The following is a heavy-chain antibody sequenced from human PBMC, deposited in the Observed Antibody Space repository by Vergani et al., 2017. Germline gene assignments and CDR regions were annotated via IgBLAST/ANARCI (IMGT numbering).Heavy chain of an antibody. V-gene: IGHV4-59*01. CDR3: ARVPYSYGGMDV. CDR2: IYYSGST. Sequence: QVQLQESGPGLVKPPETLSLTCTVSGGSISSYYWSWIRQPPGKGLEWIGYIYYSGSTNYNPSLKSRVTISVDTSKNQFSLKLSSVTAADTAVYYCARVPYSYGGMDVWGQGTTVTVSS. CDR1: GGSISSYY. D-gene: IGHD5-18*01. J-gene: IGHJ6*02.